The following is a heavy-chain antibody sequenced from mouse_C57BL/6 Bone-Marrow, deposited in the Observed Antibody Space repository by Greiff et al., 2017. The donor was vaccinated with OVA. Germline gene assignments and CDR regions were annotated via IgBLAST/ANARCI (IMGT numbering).Heavy chain of an antibody. J-gene: IGHJ2*01. Sequence: EVKVVESGGGLVKPGGSLKLSCAASGFTFSSYAMSWVRQTPEKRLEWVATISDGGGYTYYPDNVKGRFTNSRDNAKITLYLQMSQLKSADTAMYCCARTQITTVAPFDYWGQGTTLTVSS. V-gene: IGHV5-4*03. CDR2: ISDGGGYT. CDR3: ARTQITTVAPFDY. D-gene: IGHD1-1*01. CDR1: GFTFSSYA.